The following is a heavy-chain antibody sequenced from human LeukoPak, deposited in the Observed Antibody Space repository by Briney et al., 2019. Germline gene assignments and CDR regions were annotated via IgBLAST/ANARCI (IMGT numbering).Heavy chain of an antibody. V-gene: IGHV4-34*01. CDR2: INHSGRV. J-gene: IGHJ4*02. CDR1: GESFSYNY. D-gene: IGHD3-22*01. Sequence: PSDTLSLTCAVSGESFSYNYWTWVRQPQGKGLEWIGDINHSGRVNYRPSLKSRVTISVDTSKSQFSLKLSAVTAADTAVYYCARGLGPMSPSLDYWGQGSLVTVSS. CDR3: ARGLGPMSPSLDY.